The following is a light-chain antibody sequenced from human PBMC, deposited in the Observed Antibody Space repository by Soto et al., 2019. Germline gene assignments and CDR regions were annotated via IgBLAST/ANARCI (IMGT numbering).Light chain of an antibody. Sequence: QSVLTQPPSVSGAPGQRVTISCTGSSSNIGAGYDVHWYQQLPGAAPKLLIYGNSNRPSGVPDRFSGSRSGTSASLAITGLQPDDEADYYCQSYDTPVYVFGGGTKVTVL. CDR2: GNS. V-gene: IGLV1-40*01. CDR1: SSNIGAGYD. J-gene: IGLJ1*01. CDR3: QSYDTPVYV.